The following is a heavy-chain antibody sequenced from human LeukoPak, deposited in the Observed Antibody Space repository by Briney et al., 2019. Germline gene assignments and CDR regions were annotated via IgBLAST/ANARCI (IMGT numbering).Heavy chain of an antibody. D-gene: IGHD3-10*01. CDR1: GGTFSSYA. J-gene: IGHJ6*02. Sequence: GSSVKVSCKASGGTFSSYAISWVRQAPGQGLEWMGRIIPILGIANYAQKFQGRVTITADKSTSTAYMELSSLRSEDTAVYYCARGGHYYGSGSYYYGMDVWGQGTTVTVSS. CDR3: ARGGHYYGSGSYYYGMDV. CDR2: IIPILGIA. V-gene: IGHV1-69*04.